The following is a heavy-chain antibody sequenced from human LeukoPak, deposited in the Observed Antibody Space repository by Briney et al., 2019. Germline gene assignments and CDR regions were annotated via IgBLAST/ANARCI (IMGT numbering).Heavy chain of an antibody. J-gene: IGHJ4*02. CDR1: GFTFRKYA. CDR2: ISYDGNDK. V-gene: IGHV3-30*18. D-gene: IGHD3-10*01. Sequence: GRSLRLSCAASGFTFRKYAMHWGRQAPGKGLEWVAFISYDGNDKYYADSVKGRFTISRDNSKNTLYLQMNSLRAEDTAVYYCAKDEPGSYSPSDYWGQGTLVTVSS. CDR3: AKDEPGSYSPSDY.